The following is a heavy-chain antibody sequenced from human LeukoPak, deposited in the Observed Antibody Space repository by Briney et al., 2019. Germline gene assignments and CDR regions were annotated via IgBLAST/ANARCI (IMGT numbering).Heavy chain of an antibody. V-gene: IGHV1-69*13. Sequence: ASVKVSCKASGYTFTSYGISWVRQAPGQGLEWMGGIIPIFGTANYAQKFQGRVTITADESTSTAYMELSSLRSEDTAVYYCGGGHSSSSPPDYWGQGTLVTVSS. J-gene: IGHJ4*02. CDR2: IIPIFGTA. D-gene: IGHD6-13*01. CDR1: GYTFTSYG. CDR3: GGGHSSSSPPDY.